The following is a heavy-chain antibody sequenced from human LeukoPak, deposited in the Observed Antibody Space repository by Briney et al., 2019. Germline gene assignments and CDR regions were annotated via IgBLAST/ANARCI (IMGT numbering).Heavy chain of an antibody. J-gene: IGHJ4*02. CDR1: GFTFSSYG. D-gene: IGHD1-20*01. V-gene: IGHV3-33*01. Sequence: GGSLRLSCAASGFTFSSYGTHWVRQAPGKGLEWVAVIWYDGSNKYYADSVKGRFTISRDNSKNTLYLQMNSLRAEDTAVYYCARVGITGTFYYGVDYWGQGTLVTVSS. CDR3: ARVGITGTFYYGVDY. CDR2: IWYDGSNK.